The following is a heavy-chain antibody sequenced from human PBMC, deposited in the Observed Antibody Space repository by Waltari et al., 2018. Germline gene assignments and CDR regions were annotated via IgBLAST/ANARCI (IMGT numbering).Heavy chain of an antibody. CDR3: ARHKGRLYGDYVEYFDY. D-gene: IGHD4-17*01. V-gene: IGHV4-38-2*01. Sequence: QVQLQESGPGLVKPSETLSLTCAVSGYSISSGYYWGWIRQPPGKGLEWIGSIYHSGSTYYNPSLKSRVTISVDTSKNQFSLKLSSVTAADTAVYYCARHKGRLYGDYVEYFDYWGQGTLVTVSS. CDR2: IYHSGST. CDR1: GYSISSGYY. J-gene: IGHJ4*02.